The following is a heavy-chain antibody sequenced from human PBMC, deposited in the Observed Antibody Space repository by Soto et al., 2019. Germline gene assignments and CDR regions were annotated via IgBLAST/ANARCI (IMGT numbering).Heavy chain of an antibody. Sequence: ESGGGVVQPGRSLRLSCAASGFTFSSYAMHWVRQAPGKGLEWVAVISYDGSNKYYADSAKGRFTISRDNSKNTLYLQMNSLRAEDTAVYYCARDQLLSGLSGDTAMVNYYYYGMDVWGQGTTVTVSS. CDR1: GFTFSSYA. V-gene: IGHV3-30-3*01. CDR3: ARDQLLSGLSGDTAMVNYYYYGMDV. J-gene: IGHJ6*02. D-gene: IGHD5-18*01. CDR2: ISYDGSNK.